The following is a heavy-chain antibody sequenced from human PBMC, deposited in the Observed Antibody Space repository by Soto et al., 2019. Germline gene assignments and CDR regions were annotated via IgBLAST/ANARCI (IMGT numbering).Heavy chain of an antibody. V-gene: IGHV1-69*13. D-gene: IGHD6-6*01. CDR3: ARDLWGSSSVFDY. CDR1: GGTFSTHA. CDR2: IIPIFTTA. J-gene: IGHJ4*02. Sequence: GASVKVSWKASGGTFSTHAISWLRQAPGQGLEWMGGIIPIFTTANYAQKFLGRVTISADESSNTAYMELNSLRSDDTAVYYCARDLWGSSSVFDYWGQGTLVTVSS.